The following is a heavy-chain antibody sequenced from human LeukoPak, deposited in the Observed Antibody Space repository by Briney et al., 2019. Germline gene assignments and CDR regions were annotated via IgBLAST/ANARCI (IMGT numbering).Heavy chain of an antibody. J-gene: IGHJ4*02. CDR2: ISWDGDRT. Sequence: GGSLRLSCAASGFTFDDYAMHWVRQAPGKGLEWVSLISWDGDRTYYADSVKGRFTISRDNSKNSLYLQMNSLRAEDTALYYCAKESRYRSGWFYCFGSWGQGTLVTVSS. D-gene: IGHD6-19*01. CDR3: AKESRYRSGWFYCFGS. CDR1: GFTFDDYA. V-gene: IGHV3-43D*04.